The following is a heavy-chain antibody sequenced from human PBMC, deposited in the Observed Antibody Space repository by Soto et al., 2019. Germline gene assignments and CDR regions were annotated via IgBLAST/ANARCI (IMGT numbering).Heavy chain of an antibody. CDR3: ASGVAVAARPIDY. J-gene: IGHJ4*02. Sequence: EVQLVESGGGLVKPGGSLRLSCAASGFTFSSYSMNWVRPAPGKGLEWVSSISSSSSYIYYADSVKGRFTISRDNARNSLYLQMNSLRAEDTAVYYCASGVAVAARPIDYWGQGTLVTVSS. CDR2: ISSSSSYI. V-gene: IGHV3-21*01. D-gene: IGHD6-6*01. CDR1: GFTFSSYS.